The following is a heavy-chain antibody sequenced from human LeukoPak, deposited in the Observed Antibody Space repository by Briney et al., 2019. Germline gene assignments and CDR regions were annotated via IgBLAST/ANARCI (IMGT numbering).Heavy chain of an antibody. CDR3: ARVAVVAAAGTLHYGMDV. J-gene: IGHJ6*02. CDR2: IYYSGST. V-gene: IGHV4-31*03. CDR1: GGSISSGGYY. D-gene: IGHD6-13*01. Sequence: SETLSLTCTVSGGSISSGGYYWSWIRQYPGKGLEWIGYIYYSGSTYYNPSLKSRVTISVDTSKNQFSLKLSSVTAADTAVYYCARVAVVAAAGTLHYGMDVWGQGTTVTVSS.